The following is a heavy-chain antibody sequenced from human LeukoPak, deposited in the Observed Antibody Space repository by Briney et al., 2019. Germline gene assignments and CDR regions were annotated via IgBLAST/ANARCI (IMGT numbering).Heavy chain of an antibody. J-gene: IGHJ2*01. CDR2: INPNSGGT. CDR1: GYTFTCYY. D-gene: IGHD4-17*01. CDR3: ARGTVTFSYWYFDL. V-gene: IGHV1-2*02. Sequence: GASVKVSCKASGYTFTCYYMHWVRQAPGQGREWMGWINPNSGGTNYAQKFQGRVTMTRHTSIRTAYMELSRLRSDDTAVYYCARGTVTFSYWYFDLWGRGTLVTVSS.